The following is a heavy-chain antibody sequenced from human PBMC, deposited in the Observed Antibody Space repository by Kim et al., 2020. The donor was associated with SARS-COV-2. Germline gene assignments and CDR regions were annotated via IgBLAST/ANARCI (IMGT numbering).Heavy chain of an antibody. CDR1: GFTVSSTY. J-gene: IGHJ4*02. CDR3: QGYCSGGRCSH. CDR2: IYSGGVT. Sequence: GGSLRLSCAASGFTVSSTYMSWVRQAPGKGLDCVAVIYSGGVTYYADSVQGRFIISRDISQNAVFLQMNSLRGEDTALYHCQGYCSGGRCSHWGQGTLVT. V-gene: IGHV3-66*01. D-gene: IGHD2-15*01.